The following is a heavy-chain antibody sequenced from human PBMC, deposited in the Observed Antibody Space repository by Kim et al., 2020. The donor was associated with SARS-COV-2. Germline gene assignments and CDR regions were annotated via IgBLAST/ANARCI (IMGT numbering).Heavy chain of an antibody. CDR1: AFSLSGSS. Sequence: GGSLRLSCAASAFSLSGSSMNWVRQAPGKGLEWVSLITGSSVIYYADSVRGRFTISRDDAKNSLYLQMNSLRAEDTAVYYCARGWGTGSTPCWGQGTLVTVSS. J-gene: IGHJ4*02. D-gene: IGHD2-8*02. V-gene: IGHV3-48*04. CDR3: ARGWGTGSTPC. CDR2: ITGSSVI.